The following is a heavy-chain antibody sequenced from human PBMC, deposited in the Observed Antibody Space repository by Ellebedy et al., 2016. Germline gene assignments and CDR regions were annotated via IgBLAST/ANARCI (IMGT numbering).Heavy chain of an antibody. V-gene: IGHV3-7*01. Sequence: GESLKISCVASEFTFRNYWMTWVRQAPGKGLEWVANIKQDGSEREYVDSVKGRFTISRDNAKNSLFLQMNSLRDEDTALYFCVRGGRGDYVPLDSFYGLDVWGRGSTVTVSS. D-gene: IGHD4-17*01. CDR2: IKQDGSER. CDR1: EFTFRNYW. CDR3: VRGGRGDYVPLDSFYGLDV. J-gene: IGHJ6*02.